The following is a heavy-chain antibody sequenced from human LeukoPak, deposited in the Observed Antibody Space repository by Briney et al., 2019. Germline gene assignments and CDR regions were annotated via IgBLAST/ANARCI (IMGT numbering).Heavy chain of an antibody. V-gene: IGHV3-9*01. J-gene: IGHJ4*02. D-gene: IGHD6-13*01. CDR1: GFTFDDRA. Sequence: PGRSLRLSCAASGFTFDDRAMHWVRQAPGKGLEWVSGISWNCGSIGYADSVKGRFTISRDNAKTSLYLQMNSLRAEHTALYYCAIVPDQSSSSWYSFDYWGQGTLVTVSS. CDR3: AIVPDQSSSSWYSFDY. CDR2: ISWNCGSI.